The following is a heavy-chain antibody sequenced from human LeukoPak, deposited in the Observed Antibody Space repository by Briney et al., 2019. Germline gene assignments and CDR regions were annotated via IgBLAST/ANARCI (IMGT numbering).Heavy chain of an antibody. V-gene: IGHV3-23*01. CDR1: TFIFSNYA. CDR3: VAFDFGY. J-gene: IGHJ4*02. CDR2: ISGSAGRT. Sequence: GGSLRLSCAASTFIFSNYAMSWVRQSPGKGLEWVSIISGSAGRTDYADSVKGRFTISRDNSKNTLFLQMNSLRAEDTAVYYCVAFDFGYWGQGTLVTVSS. D-gene: IGHD2-21*01.